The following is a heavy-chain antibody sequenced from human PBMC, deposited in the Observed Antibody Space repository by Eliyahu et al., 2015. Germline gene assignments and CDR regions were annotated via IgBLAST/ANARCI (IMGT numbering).Heavy chain of an antibody. D-gene: IGHD6-6*01. CDR1: GGSISSXSYY. CDR3: ARGETSWITAPAGWFDP. V-gene: IGHV4-39*01. Sequence: QLQLQESGPGLVKPSETLSLTCTVSGGSISSXSYYWGWIRQPPGKGLEWIGSIYYSGSTYYNPSLKSRVTISVDTSKNQFSLKLSSVTAADTAVYYCARGETSWITAPAGWFDPWGQGTLVTVSS. CDR2: IYYSGST. J-gene: IGHJ5*02.